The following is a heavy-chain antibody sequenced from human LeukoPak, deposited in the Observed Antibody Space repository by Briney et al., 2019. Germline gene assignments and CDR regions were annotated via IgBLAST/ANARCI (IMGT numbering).Heavy chain of an antibody. J-gene: IGHJ3*02. CDR2: INPNSGGT. CDR3: AREGRGWAFDI. CDR1: GYTPTGYY. D-gene: IGHD2-15*01. V-gene: IGHV1-2*02. Sequence: ASLKVSCKPSGYTPTGYYIHSVRQAPGHGLEWMGWINPNSGGTNYAQKFQGTVTMTRDTSISTAYMELSRLRSDDTAVYYCAREGRGWAFDIWGQGTMVTVSS.